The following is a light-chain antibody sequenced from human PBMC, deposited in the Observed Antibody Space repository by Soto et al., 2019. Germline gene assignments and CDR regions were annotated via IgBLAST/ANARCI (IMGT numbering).Light chain of an antibody. CDR3: SSYAGSFYV. J-gene: IGLJ1*01. Sequence: QSALTQPPSASGSPGQSVTISCTGTSSDVGGYNYVSWYQQHPGKAPKLMIYEVSKRPSGVPDRVSGSKSGNTASLTVSGLQAEDEADYYCSSYAGSFYVFGTGTKLTVL. CDR1: SSDVGGYNY. V-gene: IGLV2-8*01. CDR2: EVS.